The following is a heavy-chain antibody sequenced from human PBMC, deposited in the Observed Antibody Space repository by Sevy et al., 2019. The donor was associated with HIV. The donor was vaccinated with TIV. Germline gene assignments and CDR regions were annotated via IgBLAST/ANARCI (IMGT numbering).Heavy chain of an antibody. CDR1: GGSISSGGYY. Sequence: SKTLSLTCTVSGGSISSGGYYWSWIRQHPGKRLEWIGYIYYSGSTDYNPSLKSRVTISVDTSKNQFSLKLSSVTAAETVVHYCARDVTGGYSGYDKDYFDYWGQGTMVFVSS. D-gene: IGHD5-12*01. CDR3: ARDVTGGYSGYDKDYFDY. CDR2: IYYSGST. V-gene: IGHV4-31*03. J-gene: IGHJ4*02.